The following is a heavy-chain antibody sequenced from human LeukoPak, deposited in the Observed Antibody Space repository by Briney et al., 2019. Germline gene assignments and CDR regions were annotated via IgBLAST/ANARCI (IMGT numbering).Heavy chain of an antibody. Sequence: PSETLSLTCTVSGGSISSYYWSWIRQPPGKGLEWIGYIYYSGGTNYNPSLKSRVTISVDTSKNQFSLKLSSVTAADTAVYYCARVNWNARAFDIWGQGTMVTVSS. CDR1: GGSISSYY. CDR3: ARVNWNARAFDI. CDR2: IYYSGGT. V-gene: IGHV4-59*01. J-gene: IGHJ3*02. D-gene: IGHD1-20*01.